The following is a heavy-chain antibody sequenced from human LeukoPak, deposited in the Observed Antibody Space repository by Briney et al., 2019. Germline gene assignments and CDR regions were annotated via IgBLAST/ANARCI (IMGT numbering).Heavy chain of an antibody. D-gene: IGHD5-24*01. CDR3: AREAIRDGYQTDY. Sequence: WASVKVSCKASGGTFISNAITWVRQAPGQGLEWMGRIIPIFGITDYAQKFQGRVTITADKSTSTAYMEFSSLRSEDTAVYYCAREAIRDGYQTDYWGQGTLVTVSS. V-gene: IGHV1-69*04. J-gene: IGHJ4*02. CDR2: IIPIFGIT. CDR1: GGTFISNA.